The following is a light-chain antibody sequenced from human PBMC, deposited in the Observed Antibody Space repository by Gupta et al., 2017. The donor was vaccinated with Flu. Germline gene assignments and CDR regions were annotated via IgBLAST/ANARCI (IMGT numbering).Light chain of an antibody. V-gene: IGKV2-30*01. Sequence: IDYRTSQSLVYNDGNAYLHWYQQRPGQSPSRLIHQVTHRVSGVPDRFSGSGSGTDFILKISRVEAEDVGVYYCMQGSRWPWAFGQGTKVEIK. CDR2: QVT. CDR1: QSLVYNDGNAY. J-gene: IGKJ1*01. CDR3: MQGSRWPWA.